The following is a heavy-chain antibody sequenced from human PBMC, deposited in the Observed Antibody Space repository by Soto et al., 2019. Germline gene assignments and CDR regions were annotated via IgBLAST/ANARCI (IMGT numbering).Heavy chain of an antibody. V-gene: IGHV3-9*01. CDR1: GFSFDDYA. J-gene: IGHJ4*02. CDR3: ARDGGGLTIMVHHFDL. CDR2: ITRNSAKT. Sequence: EAQLVESWGGLVQPGRSLRLSCAASGFSFDDYAMHWVRQVPGKGLEWVSGITRNSAKTGYAASVKGRFSISRDNARSSLFLQMTSLKPEDTALYYCARDGGGLTIMVHHFDLWGQGALVTVSS. D-gene: IGHD3-10*01.